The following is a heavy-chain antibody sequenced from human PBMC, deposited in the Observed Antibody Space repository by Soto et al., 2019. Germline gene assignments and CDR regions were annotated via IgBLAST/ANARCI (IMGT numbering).Heavy chain of an antibody. V-gene: IGHV4-59*01. CDR3: ARGQLLSGYYYYGMDV. CDR1: CGSISSYY. CDR2: IYYSGST. D-gene: IGHD2-2*01. Sequence: SETLSLTCTVSCGSISSYYWRWIRQPPGKGLEWIGYIYYSGSTNYNPSLKSRVTISVDTSKNQFSLKLSFVTAADTAVYYCARGQLLSGYYYYGMDVWGQGTTVTVSS. J-gene: IGHJ6*02.